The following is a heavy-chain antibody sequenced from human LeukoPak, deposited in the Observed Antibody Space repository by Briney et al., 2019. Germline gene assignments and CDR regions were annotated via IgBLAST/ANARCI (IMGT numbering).Heavy chain of an antibody. CDR3: ARDGFFLGSGTNAFDI. CDR2: IGYDGSNK. J-gene: IGHJ3*02. CDR1: GFTFSNYG. Sequence: HPGGSLRLSCAASGFTFSNYGMHWVRQAPGKGLEWVAFIGYDGSNKYYADSVKGRFTISRDNAKNSLYLQMNSLRAEDTAVYYCARDGFFLGSGTNAFDIWGQGTMVTVSS. V-gene: IGHV3-30*02. D-gene: IGHD3-10*01.